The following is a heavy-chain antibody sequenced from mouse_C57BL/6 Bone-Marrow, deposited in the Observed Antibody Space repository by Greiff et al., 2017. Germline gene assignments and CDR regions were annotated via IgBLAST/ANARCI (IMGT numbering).Heavy chain of an antibody. D-gene: IGHD2-1*01. Sequence: EVQLQQSGPGLAKPSQTLSLTCSVTGYSITSDYWNWIRKFPGKKLEYMGYISYSGSTSYNPYLTSRISITRDTSTNQYYLQLNSVTTEDTATYYGARFYGNYLYWYFDVWGTGTTVTVSS. CDR3: ARFYGNYLYWYFDV. V-gene: IGHV3-8*01. CDR1: GYSITSDY. CDR2: ISYSGST. J-gene: IGHJ1*03.